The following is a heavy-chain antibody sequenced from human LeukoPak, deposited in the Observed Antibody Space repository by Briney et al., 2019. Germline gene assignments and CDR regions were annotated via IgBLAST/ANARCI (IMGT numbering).Heavy chain of an antibody. D-gene: IGHD2-2*01. V-gene: IGHV1-58*01. Sequence: GTSVKVSCKASGFTFTSSAVQWVRQARGQRLEWIGWIVVGSGNTNYAQKFQERVTITRDMSTSTAYMELSSLRSEDTAVYYCAADRTLVVPAAIAAFDIWGQGTMVTVSS. J-gene: IGHJ3*02. CDR2: IVVGSGNT. CDR3: AADRTLVVPAAIAAFDI. CDR1: GFTFTSSA.